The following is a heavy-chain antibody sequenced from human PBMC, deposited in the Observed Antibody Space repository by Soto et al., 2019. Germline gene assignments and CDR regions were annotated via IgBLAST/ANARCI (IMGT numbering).Heavy chain of an antibody. CDR2: INPSGGST. J-gene: IGHJ5*02. CDR1: GYTFTSYY. Sequence: AASVKVSCKASGYTFTSYYMHWVRQAPGQGLEWMGIINPSGGSTSYAQKFQGRVTMTRDTSTSTVYMELSSLRSEDTAVYYCARDQVGRGFLRPTSSNWFDPWGQGTLVTVSS. D-gene: IGHD1-26*01. CDR3: ARDQVGRGFLRPTSSNWFDP. V-gene: IGHV1-46*01.